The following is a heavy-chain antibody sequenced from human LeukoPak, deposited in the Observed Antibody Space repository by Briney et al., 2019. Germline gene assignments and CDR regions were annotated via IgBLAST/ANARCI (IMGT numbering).Heavy chain of an antibody. Sequence: GGSLRLSCAASGFTFSSYAMSWVRQAPGKELEWVSAISGSGGSTYYADSVKGRFTISRDNSKNTLYLQMNSLRAEDTAVYYCAKGYGSGSSRYYFDYWGQGTLVTVSS. CDR2: ISGSGGST. J-gene: IGHJ4*02. V-gene: IGHV3-23*01. D-gene: IGHD3-10*01. CDR3: AKGYGSGSSRYYFDY. CDR1: GFTFSSYA.